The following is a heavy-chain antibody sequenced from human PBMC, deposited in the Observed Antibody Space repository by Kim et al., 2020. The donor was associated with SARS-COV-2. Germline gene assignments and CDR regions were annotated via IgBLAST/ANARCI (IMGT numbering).Heavy chain of an antibody. D-gene: IGHD3-10*01. Sequence: SETLSLTCAVSGGSISSGGYSWSWIRQPPGKGLEWIGYIYYSGSTYYNPSLKSRVTISVDRSKNQFSLKLSSVTAADTAVYYCAGQPGGSGCYYKDYYYGMDVWGQGPTVTVSS. CDR1: GGSISSGGYS. CDR3: AGQPGGSGCYYKDYYYGMDV. CDR2: IYYSGST. V-gene: IGHV4-30-2*01. J-gene: IGHJ6*02.